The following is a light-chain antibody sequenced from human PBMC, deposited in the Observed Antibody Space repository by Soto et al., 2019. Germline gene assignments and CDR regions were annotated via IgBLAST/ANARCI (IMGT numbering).Light chain of an antibody. V-gene: IGKV3-20*01. Sequence: EIVLTQSPGTLSLSPGERATLSGSASQTIRRNYLAWYQQKLGQAPRLLIYDASRRATGIPDRFSGSGSGTDFTLTISRLEPEDFAVYFCQQYDSSPPITFGQGTRLEIK. J-gene: IGKJ5*01. CDR2: DAS. CDR3: QQYDSSPPIT. CDR1: QTIRRNY.